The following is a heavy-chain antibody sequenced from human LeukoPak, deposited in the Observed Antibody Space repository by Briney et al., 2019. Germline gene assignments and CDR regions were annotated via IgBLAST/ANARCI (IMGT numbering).Heavy chain of an antibody. CDR3: ARRRGGSPRRNWFDP. J-gene: IGHJ5*02. Sequence: ASVKVSCKAPGYTFTSYDINWVRQATGQGLEWMGWMNPNSGNTGYAQKFQGRVTMTRNTSISTAYMELSSLRSEDTAVYYCARRRGGSPRRNWFDPWGQGTLVTVSS. V-gene: IGHV1-8*01. D-gene: IGHD3-16*01. CDR2: MNPNSGNT. CDR1: GYTFTSYD.